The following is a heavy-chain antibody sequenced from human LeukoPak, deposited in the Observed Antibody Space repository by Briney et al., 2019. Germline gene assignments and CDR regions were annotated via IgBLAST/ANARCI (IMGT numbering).Heavy chain of an antibody. CDR2: INPNSGGT. D-gene: IGHD2-15*01. CDR1: GYTFTGYY. CDR3: ANLYCSGGSCPAHYYYYYGMDV. J-gene: IGHJ6*02. V-gene: IGHV1-2*02. Sequence: ASVKVSCKASGYTFTGYYMHWVRQAPGQGLEWMGWINPNSGGTNYAQKFQGRVTMTRDTSISTAYMELSRLRSDDTAVYYCANLYCSGGSCPAHYYYYYGMDVWGQGTTVTVSS.